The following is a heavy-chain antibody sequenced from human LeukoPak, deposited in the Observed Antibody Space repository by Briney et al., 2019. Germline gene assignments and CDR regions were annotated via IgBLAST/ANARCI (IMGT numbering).Heavy chain of an antibody. CDR2: INHSGST. V-gene: IGHV4-34*01. Sequence: SETLSLTCAVYGGSFSGYYWSWIRQPPGKGLEWIGEINHSGSTNYNPSLKSRVTISVDTSKNQFSLKLSSVTAADTAVYYCARGTAFDYWGQGTLVTVSS. CDR3: ARGTAFDY. J-gene: IGHJ4*02. CDR1: GGSFSGYY.